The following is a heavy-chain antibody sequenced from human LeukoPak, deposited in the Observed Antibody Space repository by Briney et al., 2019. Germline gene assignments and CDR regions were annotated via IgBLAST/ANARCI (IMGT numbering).Heavy chain of an antibody. CDR2: IYSSGST. J-gene: IGHJ4*02. CDR1: GGSTSSYY. Sequence: PSETLSLTCTVSGGSTSSYYWSWIRQPPGEGLEWIGHIYSSGSTNYNPSLKSRVTISIDTSKNQFSLKLTSVTAADTAVYYCARGRYLYDSTGYYYWGQGTLVTVSS. V-gene: IGHV4-59*01. D-gene: IGHD3-22*01. CDR3: ARGRYLYDSTGYYY.